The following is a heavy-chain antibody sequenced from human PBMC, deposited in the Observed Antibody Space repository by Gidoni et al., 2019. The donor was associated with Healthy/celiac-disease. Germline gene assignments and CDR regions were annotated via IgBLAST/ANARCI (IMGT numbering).Heavy chain of an antibody. J-gene: IGHJ5*02. Sequence: QVQLQESGPGLVKPSETLSLTCTVSGYSISSGYYWGWIRQPPGKGLEWIGSIYHSGSTYYNPSLKSRVTISVDTSKNQFSLKLSSVTAADTAVYYCARAPIAAAGTGWFDPWGQGTLVTVSS. D-gene: IGHD6-13*01. CDR3: ARAPIAAAGTGWFDP. CDR1: GYSISSGYY. V-gene: IGHV4-38-2*02. CDR2: IYHSGST.